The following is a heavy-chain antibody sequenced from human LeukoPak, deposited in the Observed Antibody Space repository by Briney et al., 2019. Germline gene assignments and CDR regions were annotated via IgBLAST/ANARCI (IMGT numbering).Heavy chain of an antibody. CDR2: ISGSGGST. V-gene: IGHV3-23*01. Sequence: GGSLRLSCAASGFTFSSYAVSWVRQAPGKGLEWVSAISGSGGSTYYADSVKGRFTISRDNSKNTLYLQMNSLRAEDTAVYYCARGSRVWFGELLFDYWGQGTLVTVSS. CDR3: ARGSRVWFGELLFDY. CDR1: GFTFSSYA. J-gene: IGHJ4*02. D-gene: IGHD3-10*01.